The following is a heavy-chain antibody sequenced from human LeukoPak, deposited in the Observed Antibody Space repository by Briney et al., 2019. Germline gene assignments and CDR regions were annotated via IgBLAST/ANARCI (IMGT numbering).Heavy chain of an antibody. CDR2: IYTSGST. J-gene: IGHJ3*02. Sequence: KPSETLSLTCTVSGGSISSYYWSWIRQPPGKGLEWIGYIYTSGSTNYNPSLKSRVTISVDTSKNQFSLKLSSVTAADTAVYYCARRYCSSTSCHDAFDIWGQGTMVTVSS. D-gene: IGHD2-2*01. V-gene: IGHV4-4*09. CDR3: ARRYCSSTSCHDAFDI. CDR1: GGSISSYY.